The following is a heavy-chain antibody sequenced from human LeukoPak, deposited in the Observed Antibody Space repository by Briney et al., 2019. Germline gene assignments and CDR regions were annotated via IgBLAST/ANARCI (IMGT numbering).Heavy chain of an antibody. CDR3: AKDRRSSRYFDY. CDR2: IRYDGSNK. J-gene: IGHJ4*02. Sequence: GGSLRLSCAASGFTFSSYGMHWVRQAPGKGLEWVAFIRYDGSNKYYADSVKGRFTISRENSKNTLYLQMNSLRAEDTAVYYCAKDRRSSRYFDYWGQGTLVTVSS. D-gene: IGHD3-9*01. V-gene: IGHV3-30*02. CDR1: GFTFSSYG.